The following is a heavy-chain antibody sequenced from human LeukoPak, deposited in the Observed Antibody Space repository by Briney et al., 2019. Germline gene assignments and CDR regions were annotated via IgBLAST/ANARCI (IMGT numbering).Heavy chain of an antibody. Sequence: GGSLRLSCRASRFSFSDYDMHWVRQAPGKGLEWVAVISYDGSRKHYGDSVKGRFTISRDNSESTLFLQMNSLRTDDTSVYFCAKYAYNWNAPDGFDMWGQGTMIIVSS. CDR1: RFSFSDYD. CDR3: AKYAYNWNAPDGFDM. J-gene: IGHJ3*02. D-gene: IGHD1-1*01. V-gene: IGHV3-30*18. CDR2: ISYDGSRK.